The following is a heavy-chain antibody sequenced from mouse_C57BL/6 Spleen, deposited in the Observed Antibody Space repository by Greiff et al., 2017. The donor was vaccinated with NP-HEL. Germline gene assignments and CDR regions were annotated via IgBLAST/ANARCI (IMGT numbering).Heavy chain of an antibody. Sequence: QVQLQQSGAELARPGASVKLSCKASGYTFTSYGISWVKQRTGQGLEWIGEIYPRSGNTYYNEKCKGKATLTADKSSSTAYMELRSLTSEDSAVYFCASPLYYSNSYYFDYWGQGTTLTVSS. D-gene: IGHD2-5*01. CDR2: IYPRSGNT. V-gene: IGHV1-81*01. CDR1: GYTFTSYG. J-gene: IGHJ2*01. CDR3: ASPLYYSNSYYFDY.